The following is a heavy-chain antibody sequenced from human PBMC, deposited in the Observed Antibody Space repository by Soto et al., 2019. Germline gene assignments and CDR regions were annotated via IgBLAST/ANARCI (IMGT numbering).Heavy chain of an antibody. Sequence: EMQLLESGGGLVQPGGSLRLSCAASGFTFSSYAMNWVRQAPGKGLEWVSAISGSGGSTYYADSVKDRFTISRDNSKNTLYLQMNSLRAEDTAVYYCASRSSGWYFDYWGQGTLVTVSS. J-gene: IGHJ4*02. CDR2: ISGSGGST. CDR1: GFTFSSYA. D-gene: IGHD6-19*01. CDR3: ASRSSGWYFDY. V-gene: IGHV3-23*01.